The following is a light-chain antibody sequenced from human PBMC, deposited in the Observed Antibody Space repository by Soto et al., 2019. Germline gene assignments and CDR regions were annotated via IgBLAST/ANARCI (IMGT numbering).Light chain of an antibody. CDR1: SSDIGAYNY. V-gene: IGLV2-14*01. J-gene: IGLJ1*01. CDR2: PVT. CDR3: SSPGSGDVHV. Sequence: QSALTQPASVSGSPGQSITISCTGTSSDIGAYNYVSWYQQYPGKAPKLMIYPVTNRPSGVSNRFSGSKTGNTASLTISGLQAADEADYYCSSPGSGDVHVFGNGNKVTV.